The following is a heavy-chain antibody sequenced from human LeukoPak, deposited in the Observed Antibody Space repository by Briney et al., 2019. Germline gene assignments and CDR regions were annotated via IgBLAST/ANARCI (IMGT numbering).Heavy chain of an antibody. D-gene: IGHD2-15*01. CDR1: GGSFSGYY. CDR2: INHSGST. J-gene: IGHJ6*02. V-gene: IGHV4-34*01. Sequence: SETLSLTCAVYGGSFSGYYWSWIRQPPGKGLEWIGEINHSGSTNYNPSLKSRVTISVDTSKNQFSLKLSSVTAADTAVYYCASSKLPYYYYGMDVWGQGTTVTVSS. CDR3: ASSKLPYYYYGMDV.